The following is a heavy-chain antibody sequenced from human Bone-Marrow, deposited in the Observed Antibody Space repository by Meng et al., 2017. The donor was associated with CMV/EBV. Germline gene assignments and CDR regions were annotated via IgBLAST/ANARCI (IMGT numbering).Heavy chain of an antibody. D-gene: IGHD3-10*01. Sequence: GESLKISCAASGFTFSSYSMNWVRQAPGKGLEWVSSISSSSSYIYYADSVKGRFTISRDNSKNTLYLQMNSLRAEDTAVYYCAKVPYGSGADDYWGQGTLVTVSS. V-gene: IGHV3-21*04. CDR3: AKVPYGSGADDY. CDR1: GFTFSSYS. CDR2: ISSSSSYI. J-gene: IGHJ4*02.